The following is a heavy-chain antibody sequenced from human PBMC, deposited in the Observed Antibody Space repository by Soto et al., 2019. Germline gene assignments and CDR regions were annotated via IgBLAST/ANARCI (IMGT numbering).Heavy chain of an antibody. D-gene: IGHD6-19*01. J-gene: IGHJ4*02. Sequence: PGVCLRLSCAASGFTFSSYGMHGVRQAPGRGLEWVAVISYDGSNKYYADSVKGRFTISRDNSKNTLYLQMNSLRAEDTAVYYCAKDDYSSGATSVDYWGQGTLVTVSS. CDR2: ISYDGSNK. CDR3: AKDDYSSGATSVDY. CDR1: GFTFSSYG. V-gene: IGHV3-30*18.